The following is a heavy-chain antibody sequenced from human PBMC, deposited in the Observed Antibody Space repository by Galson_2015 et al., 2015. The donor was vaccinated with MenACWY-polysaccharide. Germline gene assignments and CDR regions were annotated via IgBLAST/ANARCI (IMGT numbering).Heavy chain of an antibody. V-gene: IGHV3-48*02. CDR3: AKSMTILDY. CDR1: GFIFSSHS. Sequence: SLRLSCAASGFIFSSHSMNWVRQAPGRGLEWISYISSSTSINYEESAKDRCTISCDDAKNSLYLQMNSLRDEDTAVYYCAKSMTILDYWGQGTLVTVSS. CDR2: ISSSTSI. D-gene: IGHD4/OR15-4a*01. J-gene: IGHJ4*02.